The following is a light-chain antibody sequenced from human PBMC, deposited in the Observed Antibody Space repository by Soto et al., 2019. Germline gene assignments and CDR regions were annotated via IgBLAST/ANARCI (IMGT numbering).Light chain of an antibody. CDR3: QQYGSSPGLFT. V-gene: IGKV3-15*01. J-gene: IGKJ3*01. Sequence: EIEMTQSPATLSLAPGERVTLSCRASESVSTNLAWYQQKAGQAPRLLIYGASTRATGIPARFSGSGSGTEFTLTISGLQSEDFAVYFCQQYGSSPGLFTFGPGSKVDFK. CDR2: GAS. CDR1: ESVSTN.